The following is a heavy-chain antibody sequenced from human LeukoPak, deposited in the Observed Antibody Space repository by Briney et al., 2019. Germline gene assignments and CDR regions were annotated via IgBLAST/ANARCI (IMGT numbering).Heavy chain of an antibody. CDR2: IYYSGST. CDR1: GGSISSGSYY. CDR3: ARGPYYSINWFDP. Sequence: SETLSLTCTVSGGSISSGSYYWSWIRQPPGKGLEWIGYIYYSGSTNYNPSLKSRVTISVDTSKNQFSLKLSSVTAADTAVYYCARGPYYSINWFDPWGQGTLVTVSS. V-gene: IGHV4-61*01. J-gene: IGHJ5*02. D-gene: IGHD2/OR15-2a*01.